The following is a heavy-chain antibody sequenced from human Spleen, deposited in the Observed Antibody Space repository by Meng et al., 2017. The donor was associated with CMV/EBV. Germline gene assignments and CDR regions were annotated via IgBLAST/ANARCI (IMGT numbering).Heavy chain of an antibody. CDR2: VTYSGST. D-gene: IGHD2-21*02. CDR3: ARNYGGDFGSPLPFDY. J-gene: IGHJ4*02. CDR1: GASISSFY. Sequence: SETLSLTCAVSGASISSFYWSWIRQPPGEGLEWIGYVTYSGSTNYNPSLKSRVTISLDTSKNQFSLKLNSVTAADTAVYYCARNYGGDFGSPLPFDYWGQGILVTVSS. V-gene: IGHV4-59*01.